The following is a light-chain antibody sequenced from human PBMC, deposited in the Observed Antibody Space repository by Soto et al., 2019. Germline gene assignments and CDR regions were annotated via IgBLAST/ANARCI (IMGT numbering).Light chain of an antibody. CDR2: ANS. CDR1: SSNIGADYD. CDR3: QSYDSSLSGYV. Sequence: QSALTQPPSVSGAPGQRVTISCTGSSSNIGADYDVHWHQQLPGTAPKLLIYANSNRPSGVPGRFSGSKSGTSASLAITGLQAEDESDYYCQSYDSSLSGYVFGTGTKVTVL. J-gene: IGLJ1*01. V-gene: IGLV1-40*01.